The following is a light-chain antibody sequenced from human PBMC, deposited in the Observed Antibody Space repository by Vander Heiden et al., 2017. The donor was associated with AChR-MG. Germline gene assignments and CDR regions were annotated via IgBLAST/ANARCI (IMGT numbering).Light chain of an antibody. CDR1: QSVSSN. Sequence: EIVMTQSPATLSVSPGERDTLSCRASQSVSSNLAWYQQKPGQAPRLLIYGASTRANGIPDRFSGSGSGTEFTLTISSRQSEDFAVYYWQQDNNLLTFGGGTKVEIK. CDR2: GAS. CDR3: QQDNNLLT. J-gene: IGKJ4*01. V-gene: IGKV3-15*01.